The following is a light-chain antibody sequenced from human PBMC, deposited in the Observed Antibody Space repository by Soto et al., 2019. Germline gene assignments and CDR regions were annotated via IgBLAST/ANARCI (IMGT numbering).Light chain of an antibody. V-gene: IGLV1-36*01. Sequence: QSVLTQPPSVSEAPRQRVTISCSGSSSNIGNNAVNWYQQLPGKAPKLLIYYDDLLPSGVSDRFSGSKSGTSASLAISGLQSEDEADYYCEAWDDSLNGYVFGTGNKVTV. J-gene: IGLJ1*01. CDR3: EAWDDSLNGYV. CDR2: YDD. CDR1: SSNIGNNA.